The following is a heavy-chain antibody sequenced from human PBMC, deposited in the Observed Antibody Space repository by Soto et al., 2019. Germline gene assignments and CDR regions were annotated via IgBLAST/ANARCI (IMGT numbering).Heavy chain of an antibody. D-gene: IGHD5-18*01. J-gene: IGHJ4*02. CDR2: IYHTGST. V-gene: IGHV4-4*02. CDR3: ATRYGLYYFDS. CDR1: GGSISRSNW. Sequence: QVQLQESGPGLVKPSETLSLTCAVSGGSISRSNWWSWVRQPPGKGLEWIGEIYHTGSTNYNPSLKSRVTISVDKSNNQFSLKMSSVTAADTAVYYCATRYGLYYFDSWGQGTLVTVSS.